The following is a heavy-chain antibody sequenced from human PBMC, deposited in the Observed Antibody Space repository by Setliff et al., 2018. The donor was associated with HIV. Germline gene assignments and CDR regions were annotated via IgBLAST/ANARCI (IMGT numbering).Heavy chain of an antibody. Sequence: SETLSLTCTVSGGSISSGGYYWSWIRQPAGKGLEWIGRISASGTTNYNPSLKGRVTISVDTSKKQFFLKLSSVTAADTAVYYCVRGYCSSTTCYDDYYYMDVWGKGSTVTVSS. CDR3: VRGYCSSTTCYDDYYYMDV. CDR1: GGSISSGGYY. D-gene: IGHD2-2*01. CDR2: ISASGTT. J-gene: IGHJ6*03. V-gene: IGHV4-61*02.